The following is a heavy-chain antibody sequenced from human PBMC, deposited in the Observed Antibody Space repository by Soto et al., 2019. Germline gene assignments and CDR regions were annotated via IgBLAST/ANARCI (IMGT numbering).Heavy chain of an antibody. V-gene: IGHV1-69*13. D-gene: IGHD3-22*01. CDR1: GGTFSSYA. J-gene: IGHJ4*02. CDR3: ARVANYYDSSGHFDY. Sequence: SVKVSCKASGGTFSSYAISWVRQAPGQGLEWMGGIIPILGTANYAQKFQGRVTITADESTSTAYMELSSLRSEDTAVYYCARVANYYDSSGHFDYWGQGTLVTVSS. CDR2: IIPILGTA.